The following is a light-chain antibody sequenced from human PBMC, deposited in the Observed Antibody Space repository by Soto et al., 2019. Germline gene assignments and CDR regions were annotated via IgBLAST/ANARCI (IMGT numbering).Light chain of an antibody. Sequence: DIRLTQSPSFLSASVGDRVTITCRASQGISSYLAWYQQKPGTAPKLLIYTASTLQSGVPSRFGGSGSGTQFTLTISSLQPEDFATYYCLQLNSYPRTFGQGTKVEIK. CDR1: QGISSY. CDR3: LQLNSYPRT. V-gene: IGKV1-9*01. CDR2: TAS. J-gene: IGKJ1*01.